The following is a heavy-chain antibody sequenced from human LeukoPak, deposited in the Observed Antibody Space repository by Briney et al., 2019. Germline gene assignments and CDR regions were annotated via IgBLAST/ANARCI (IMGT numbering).Heavy chain of an antibody. J-gene: IGHJ6*02. V-gene: IGHV4-39*07. Sequence: SETLSLTCTVSGGSISSSSYYWGWIRQPPGKGLEWIGSIYYSGSTYYNPSLKSRVTISVDTSKNQFSLKLSSVTAADTAVYYCARVSSGSRDYYYYYGMDVWGQGTTVTVSS. CDR3: ARVSSGSRDYYYYYGMDV. D-gene: IGHD1-26*01. CDR1: GGSISSSSYY. CDR2: IYYSGST.